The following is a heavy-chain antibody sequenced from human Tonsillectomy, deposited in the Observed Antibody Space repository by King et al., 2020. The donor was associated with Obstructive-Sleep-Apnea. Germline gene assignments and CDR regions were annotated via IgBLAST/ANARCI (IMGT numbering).Heavy chain of an antibody. J-gene: IGHJ4*02. CDR1: GFTFSDSA. D-gene: IGHD5-12*01. CDR3: TKGSGYEWSFDY. Sequence: QLVQSGGGLVQPGGSLKLSCAASGFTFSDSAMHWVRQASGKGLEWVGRIRSKAYSYATAHAASVKGRFTISRDDSKNTAYLQMNSRKTEDTAVYYCTKGSGYEWSFDYWGQGTLVTVSS. V-gene: IGHV3-73*01. CDR2: IRSKAYSYAT.